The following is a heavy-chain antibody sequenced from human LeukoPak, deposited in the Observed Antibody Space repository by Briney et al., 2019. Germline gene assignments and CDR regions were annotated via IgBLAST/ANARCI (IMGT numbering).Heavy chain of an antibody. CDR1: GLSFGKYW. CDR2: IKLDGSEK. V-gene: IGHV3-7*03. CDR3: ARDQYDTWSRRGNFDS. J-gene: IGHJ4*02. D-gene: IGHD3-3*01. Sequence: GGSLRLSCVASGLSFGKYWMSWVRQAPGKGLEWVANIKLDGSEKNYVDSVKGRFTISRDNTKNSLYLQMNSLRVEDTAVFYCARDQYDTWSRRGNFDSWGQGTLVIVSS.